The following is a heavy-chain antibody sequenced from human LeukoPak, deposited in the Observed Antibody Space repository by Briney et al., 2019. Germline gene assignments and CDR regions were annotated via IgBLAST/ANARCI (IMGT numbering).Heavy chain of an antibody. CDR2: IYWDNDK. CDR1: GFSLSTYAMG. CDR3: VRVEYARSTPHWYFDY. D-gene: IGHD2-2*01. J-gene: IGHJ4*02. V-gene: IGHV2-5*02. Sequence: ESGPTLVNPTQTLTLTCTFSGFSLSTYAMGVGWVRQPPGKALEWLILIYWDNDKRYSTSLKSRLSITKDTSKNQVVLTMTNMDPVDTATYYCVRVEYARSTPHWYFDYWGQGILVTVSS.